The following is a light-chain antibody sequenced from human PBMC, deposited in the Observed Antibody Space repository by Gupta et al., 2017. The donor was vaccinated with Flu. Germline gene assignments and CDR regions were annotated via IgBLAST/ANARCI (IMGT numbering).Light chain of an antibody. Sequence: TLTLSPGERATLSCRASQSVSSYLAWYQQKPGQAPRLLIYDASNRATGIPARFSGSGSGTDFTLTISSREPEDFAVYYCQQRSNWPSFTFGHGTKVDIK. V-gene: IGKV3-11*01. J-gene: IGKJ3*01. CDR2: DAS. CDR1: QSVSSY. CDR3: QQRSNWPSFT.